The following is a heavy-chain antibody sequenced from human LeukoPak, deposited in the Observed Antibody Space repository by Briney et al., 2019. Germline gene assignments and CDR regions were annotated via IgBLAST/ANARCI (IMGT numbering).Heavy chain of an antibody. CDR1: GFTFSSYG. V-gene: IGHV3-30*03. Sequence: PGRSLRLSCAASGFTFSSYGIHWVRQAPGKGLEWVAVMSSDGSNQYYADSVKGRFTISRDNSKNTLYLQMNSLRAEDTAVYYCRYYGSGSYYTLDYWGQGTLVTVSS. CDR3: RYYGSGSYYTLDY. D-gene: IGHD3-10*01. J-gene: IGHJ4*02. CDR2: MSSDGSNQ.